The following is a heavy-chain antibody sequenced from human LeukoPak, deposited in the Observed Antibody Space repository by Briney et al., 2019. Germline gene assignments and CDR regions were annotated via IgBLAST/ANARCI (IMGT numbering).Heavy chain of an antibody. J-gene: IGHJ6*04. CDR2: ISGSGGTT. V-gene: IGHV3-23*01. CDR3: AELGITMIGGV. D-gene: IGHD3-10*02. Sequence: GGSLRLSCAASGFTFSSYAMSWVRQAPGKGLEWVSVISGSGGTTYYADSVKGRFTISRDNSKNTLYLQINSLRAEDTAVYYCAELGITMIGGVWGKGTTVTISS. CDR1: GFTFSSYA.